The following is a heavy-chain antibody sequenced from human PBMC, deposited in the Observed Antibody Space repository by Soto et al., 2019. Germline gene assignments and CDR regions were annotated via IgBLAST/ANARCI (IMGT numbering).Heavy chain of an antibody. CDR3: ARGDYYDSSGYSGAFDI. D-gene: IGHD3-22*01. V-gene: IGHV1-18*01. CDR2: ISAYNGNT. J-gene: IGHJ3*02. Sequence: ASVKFSCKASGYTFTSYGISWVRQAPGQGLEWMGWISAYNGNTNYAQKLQGRVTMTTDTSTSTAYMELRSLRSDDTAVYYCARGDYYDSSGYSGAFDIWGQGTMGTVSS. CDR1: GYTFTSYG.